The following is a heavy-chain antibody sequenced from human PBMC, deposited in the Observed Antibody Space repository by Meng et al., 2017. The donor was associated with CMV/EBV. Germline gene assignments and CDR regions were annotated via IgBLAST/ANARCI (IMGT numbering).Heavy chain of an antibody. Sequence: SETLSLTCTVSGGSVSSGSYYWSWIRQPPGKGLEWIGYIYYSGSTNYNPSLKSRVTISVDTSKNQFSLKLSSVTAADTAVYYCTLVGYWGQGTLVTVSS. CDR1: GGSVSSGSYY. CDR3: TLVGY. CDR2: IYYSGST. V-gene: IGHV4-61*01. J-gene: IGHJ4*02.